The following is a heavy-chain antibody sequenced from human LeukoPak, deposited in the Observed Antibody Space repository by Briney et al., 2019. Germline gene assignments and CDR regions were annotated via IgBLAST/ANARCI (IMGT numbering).Heavy chain of an antibody. CDR3: ARVVPSAAAGPDAFDI. V-gene: IGHV4-30-4*01. CDR2: IYYSGST. Sequence: PSETLPLTCTVSGGSISSGDYYWSWIRQPPGKGLQSNEYIYYSGSTYYIPSLKSRVTISVDTSKNQSSLKLNSVTAADTAVYYCARVVPSAAAGPDAFDIWGQGTMVTVSS. J-gene: IGHJ3*02. D-gene: IGHD6-13*01. CDR1: GGSISSGDYY.